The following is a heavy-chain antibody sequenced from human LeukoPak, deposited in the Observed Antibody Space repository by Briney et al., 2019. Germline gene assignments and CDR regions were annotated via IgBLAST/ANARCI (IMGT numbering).Heavy chain of an antibody. J-gene: IGHJ4*02. CDR2: IKQDGSEK. V-gene: IGHV3-7*01. D-gene: IGHD5-18*01. Sequence: GGSLRLSCAASGITFSSYWMSWVRQAPGKGLEWVTNIKQDGSEKNYVDSVKGRFTISRDNAKNSLYLQMNSLRAEDTAMYYCASLDTAMVNGDYWGQGTLVTVSS. CDR1: GITFSSYW. CDR3: ASLDTAMVNGDY.